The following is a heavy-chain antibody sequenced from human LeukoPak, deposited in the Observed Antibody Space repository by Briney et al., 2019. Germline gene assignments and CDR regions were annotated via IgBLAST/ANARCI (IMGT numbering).Heavy chain of an antibody. CDR3: ARYGSGRDYIDPFDF. J-gene: IGHJ4*02. CDR1: GFSFSRHA. Sequence: GGSLRLSCAASGFSFSRHAMNWVRQAPGKGLEWISHISGGSDIIEYADSVRGRFTISRDNGRGSLYLQMNSLRVEDTAVYYCARYGSGRDYIDPFDFWGQGTLVAVSS. V-gene: IGHV3-48*01. D-gene: IGHD3-10*01. CDR2: ISGGSDII.